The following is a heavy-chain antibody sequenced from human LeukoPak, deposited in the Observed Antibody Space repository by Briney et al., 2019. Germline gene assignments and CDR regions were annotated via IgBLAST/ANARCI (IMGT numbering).Heavy chain of an antibody. CDR1: GGSISTYY. J-gene: IGHJ4*02. D-gene: IGHD4-17*01. CDR2: VYYSGIT. V-gene: IGHV4-59*08. CDR3: ARHLTSGDYFDY. Sequence: RPSETLSLTCTVSGGSISTYYWSWLRQPPGKGLGWIGYVYYSGITDYNPSLKSRVTISVDTSKSQFSLKLSSVTAADTAVYYCARHLTSGDYFDYWGQGTLVTVSS.